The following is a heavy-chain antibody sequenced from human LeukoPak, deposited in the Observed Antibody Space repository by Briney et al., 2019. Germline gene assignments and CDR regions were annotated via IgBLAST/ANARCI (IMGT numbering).Heavy chain of an antibody. V-gene: IGHV3-30-3*01. CDR3: ARDRSGYANDAFDF. CDR1: GFTFSDYA. CDR2: LSYGGTNK. D-gene: IGHD3-3*01. Sequence: GRSLRLSCAASGFTFSDYAMHWVRQAPGKGLGWVAVLSYGGTNKYYADSVKGRFTISRDNSKNTMFLQMNSLRAEDTAVYHCARDRSGYANDAFDFWGQGTMVTVSS. J-gene: IGHJ3*01.